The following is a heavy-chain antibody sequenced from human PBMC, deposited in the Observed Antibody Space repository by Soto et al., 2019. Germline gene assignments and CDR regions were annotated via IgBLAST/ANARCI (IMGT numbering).Heavy chain of an antibody. CDR1: GFTFRSYA. CDR3: AKGKRDDYDYYYYYYMDV. J-gene: IGHJ6*03. CDR2: ISGSGGST. Sequence: GGSLRLSCAASGFTFRSYAMSWVRQAPGKGLEWVSAISGSGGSTYYADSVKGRLTISRDNSKNTLYLQMNSLRAEDTAIYYCAKGKRDDYDYYYYYYMDVWGKGTTVTVSS. V-gene: IGHV3-23*01. D-gene: IGHD3-10*01.